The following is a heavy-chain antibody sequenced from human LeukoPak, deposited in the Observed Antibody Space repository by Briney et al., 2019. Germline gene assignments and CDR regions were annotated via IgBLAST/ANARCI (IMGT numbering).Heavy chain of an antibody. J-gene: IGHJ4*02. V-gene: IGHV3-23*01. D-gene: IGHD3-10*01. CDR2: ISGSGGST. CDR1: GFTFSSCG. Sequence: GGSLRLSCAASGFTFSSCGMSWVRQAPGKGLEWVSAISGSGGSTYYADSVKGRFTISRDNSKNTLYLQMNSLRAEDTAVYYCAKDLWFGESRRPFDYWGQGTLVTVSS. CDR3: AKDLWFGESRRPFDY.